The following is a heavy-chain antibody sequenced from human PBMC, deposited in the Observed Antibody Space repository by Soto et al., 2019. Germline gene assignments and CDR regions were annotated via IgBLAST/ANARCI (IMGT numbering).Heavy chain of an antibody. D-gene: IGHD1-26*01. CDR3: NGIGP. Sequence: PGGSLRLSCAASGFTFSSYGMHWVRQAPGKGLEWVAVISYDGSNKYYADSVKGRFTISRDNSKNTLYLQMNSLRAEDTAVYYCNGIGPWGQGTMVTVYS. J-gene: IGHJ5*02. CDR1: GFTFSSYG. V-gene: IGHV3-30*03. CDR2: ISYDGSNK.